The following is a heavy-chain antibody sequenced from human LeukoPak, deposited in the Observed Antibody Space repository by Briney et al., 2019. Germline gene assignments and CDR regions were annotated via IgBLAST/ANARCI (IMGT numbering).Heavy chain of an antibody. V-gene: IGHV3-23*01. J-gene: IGHJ4*02. D-gene: IGHD1-26*01. CDR1: GFPFSSYA. CDR3: ATTYSGSYYFSAMNARIDY. Sequence: PGGSLRLSCAASGFPFSSYAMSWARQAPGKGLEWVSAISGRGGSTYYAHSVKGRFTIPRDNSKNTLSLQMNSMRAEDTAVYCCATTYSGSYYFSAMNARIDYWGQGTLVTVSS. CDR2: ISGRGGST.